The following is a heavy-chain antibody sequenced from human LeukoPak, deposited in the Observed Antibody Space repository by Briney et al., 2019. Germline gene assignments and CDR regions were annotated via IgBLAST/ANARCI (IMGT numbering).Heavy chain of an antibody. Sequence: GGSLRLSCAASGFTVSSNYMSWVRQAPGKGLEWVSVIYSGGSTYYADSVKGRFTISRDNSKNTLYLQMNSLRAEDTAVYYCAKDRGGRWLQFVYWGQGTLVTVSS. J-gene: IGHJ4*02. CDR1: GFTVSSNY. V-gene: IGHV3-53*01. CDR2: IYSGGST. D-gene: IGHD5-24*01. CDR3: AKDRGGRWLQFVY.